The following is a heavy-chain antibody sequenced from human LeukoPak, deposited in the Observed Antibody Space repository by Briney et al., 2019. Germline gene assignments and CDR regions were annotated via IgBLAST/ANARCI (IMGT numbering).Heavy chain of an antibody. D-gene: IGHD4/OR15-4a*01. CDR3: ARRAGAYSHPYDY. CDR2: IYSDNT. V-gene: IGHV3-53*01. CDR1: GFTVSSNS. J-gene: IGHJ4*02. Sequence: GSLSLSFTVSGFTVSSNSMSWVRQAPGKGLEWVSFIYSDNTHYSDSVKGRFTISRDNSKNTLYLQMNSLRAEDTAVYYCARRAGAYSHPYDYWGQGTLVTVSS.